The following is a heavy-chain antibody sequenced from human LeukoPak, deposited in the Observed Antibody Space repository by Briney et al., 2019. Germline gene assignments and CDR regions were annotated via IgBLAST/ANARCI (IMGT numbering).Heavy chain of an antibody. CDR1: GYSFTNYW. V-gene: IGHV5-51*01. J-gene: IGHJ5*02. D-gene: IGHD2-2*01. CDR2: IYPGDSDT. CDR3: ARHERGQYQLPMENWFAP. Sequence: PGESLKISCKGPGYSFTNYWIGWVRQTPGKGLEWMGIIYPGDSDTRYSPSFQGQVTISADKSISTAYLQWSSLKASDTAMYYCARHERGQYQLPMENWFAPWGQGTLVTVSS.